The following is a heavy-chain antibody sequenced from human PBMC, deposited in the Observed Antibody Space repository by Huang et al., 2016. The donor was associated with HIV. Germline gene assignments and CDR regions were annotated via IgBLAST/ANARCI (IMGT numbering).Heavy chain of an antibody. CDR2: INSEGSST. J-gene: IGHJ4*02. V-gene: IGHV3-74*01. D-gene: IGHD3-22*01. Sequence: EVQLVESGGGLVQPGGSLRLSCAASGFSISSYWMHWVRQAPGKGLGWVSRINSEGSSTSYADSGKGRFTISRDNAKNTLYLQMNSLRAEDTAVYYCARDPRIQSWLNFFDYWGQGTLVSVSS. CDR3: ARDPRIQSWLNFFDY. CDR1: GFSISSYW.